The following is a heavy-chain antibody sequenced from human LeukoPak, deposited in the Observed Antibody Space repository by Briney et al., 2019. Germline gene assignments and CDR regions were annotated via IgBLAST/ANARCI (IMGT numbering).Heavy chain of an antibody. CDR1: GGSISSYY. V-gene: IGHV4-59*01. J-gene: IGHJ6*02. D-gene: IGHD5-12*01. Sequence: SETLSLTCTVSGGSISSYYWSWVRQPPGKGLEGIGYIYYSGSTNYNPSLKSRVTISVDPSMTQFSLKLSSVTAPDTPVYYCARVRLYSGYDLAYYYYGMDVWGQGTTLTVSS. CDR3: ARVRLYSGYDLAYYYYGMDV. CDR2: IYYSGST.